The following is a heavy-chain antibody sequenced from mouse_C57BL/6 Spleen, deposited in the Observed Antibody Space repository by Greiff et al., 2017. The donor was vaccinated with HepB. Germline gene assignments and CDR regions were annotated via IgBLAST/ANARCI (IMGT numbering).Heavy chain of an antibody. CDR3: ARRGYYSNYDYYAMDY. V-gene: IGHV1-82*01. D-gene: IGHD2-5*01. CDR1: GYAFSSSW. Sequence: QVQLQQSGPELVKPGASVKISCKASGYAFSSSWMNWVKQRPGKGLEWIGRIYPGDGDTNYNGKFKGKATLTADKSSSTAYMPLSSLTSEDSAVYFCARRGYYSNYDYYAMDYWGQGTSVTVSS. CDR2: IYPGDGDT. J-gene: IGHJ4*01.